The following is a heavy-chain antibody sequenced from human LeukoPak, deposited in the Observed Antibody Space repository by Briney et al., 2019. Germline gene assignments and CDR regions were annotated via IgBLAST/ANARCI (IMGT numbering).Heavy chain of an antibody. Sequence: PGRSLRLSCAASGFTFSSYGMHWVRQAPGKGLEWVAVISYDGSNKYYADSVKGRFTISRDNSKNTLYLQMNSLRAEDTAVYYCAKGRIYCSSTSCYGARSDPWGQGTLVTVSS. D-gene: IGHD2-2*01. CDR2: ISYDGSNK. CDR1: GFTFSSYG. CDR3: AKGRIYCSSTSCYGARSDP. J-gene: IGHJ5*02. V-gene: IGHV3-30*18.